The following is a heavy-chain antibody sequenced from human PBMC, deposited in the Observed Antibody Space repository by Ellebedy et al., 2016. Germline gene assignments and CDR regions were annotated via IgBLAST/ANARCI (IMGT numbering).Heavy chain of an antibody. Sequence: GESLKISXAASGFSFSSYTMNWVRQAPGKGLEWVAAISSSSDDIYYADSVKGRFTISRDNAKNSLFLQMNSLRVEDTAVYYCARTELTWGQGTLVTVSS. CDR2: ISSSSDDI. J-gene: IGHJ5*02. CDR1: GFSFSSYT. D-gene: IGHD5-24*01. V-gene: IGHV3-21*01. CDR3: ARTELT.